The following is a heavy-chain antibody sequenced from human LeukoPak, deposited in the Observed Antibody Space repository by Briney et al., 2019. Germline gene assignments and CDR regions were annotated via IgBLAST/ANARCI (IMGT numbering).Heavy chain of an antibody. V-gene: IGHV3-9*01. CDR2: ISWNSGSI. J-gene: IGHJ6*02. CDR3: AKEGERDYYYYGMDV. Sequence: GGSLRLFCAASGFTFDDYAMHWVRQAPGKGLEWVSGISWNSGSIGYADSVKGRFTISRDNAKNTLYLQMNSLRAEDTAVYYCAKEGERDYYYYGMDVWGQGTTVTVSS. D-gene: IGHD1-1*01. CDR1: GFTFDDYA.